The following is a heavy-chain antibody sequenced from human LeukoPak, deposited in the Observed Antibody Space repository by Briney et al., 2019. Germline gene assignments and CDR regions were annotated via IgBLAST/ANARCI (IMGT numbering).Heavy chain of an antibody. D-gene: IGHD6-13*01. CDR1: GYTFTGYY. CDR2: INPNSGGT. Sequence: GASVTVSCKASGYTFTGYYMHWVRQAPGQGLEWMGWINPNSGGTNYAQKFQGRVNMTRDKSISTAYMELSRLRPEDTAVYYCARSAGSDTITDYWGQGTLVTVSS. CDR3: ARSAGSDTITDY. V-gene: IGHV1-2*02. J-gene: IGHJ4*02.